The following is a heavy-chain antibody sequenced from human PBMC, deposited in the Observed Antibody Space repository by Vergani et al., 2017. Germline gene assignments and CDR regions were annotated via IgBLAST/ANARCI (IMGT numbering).Heavy chain of an antibody. CDR1: GFTFSNYG. V-gene: IGHV3-30*02. Sequence: QVQLVESGGGVVQPGGSLRLSCAASGFTFSNYGMHWVRQAPGKGLEWVAFIRYDESNKYYEDSVKGRFTISRDNSKNTLYLQMNSLRAEDTAVYYCARPMHGYNYDFDYWGQGTLVTVSS. CDR3: ARPMHGYNYDFDY. J-gene: IGHJ4*02. D-gene: IGHD5-24*01. CDR2: IRYDESNK.